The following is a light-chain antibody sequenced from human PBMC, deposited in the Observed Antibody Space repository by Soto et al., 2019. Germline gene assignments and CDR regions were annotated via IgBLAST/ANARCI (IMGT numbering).Light chain of an antibody. CDR3: QQYGSSSTWT. CDR2: SAS. Sequence: EVVLTQSPGTLSLSPGERATLSCRASQGLTTSYLAWYQQKPGQAPRLVIYSASRRATGIPDRFSGSGSGTDFTLTISRLEPEDFAVYYCQQYGSSSTWTFGQGTKVDIK. V-gene: IGKV3-20*01. J-gene: IGKJ1*01. CDR1: QGLTTSY.